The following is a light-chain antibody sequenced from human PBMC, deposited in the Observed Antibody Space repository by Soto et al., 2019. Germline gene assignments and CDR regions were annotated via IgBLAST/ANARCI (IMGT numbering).Light chain of an antibody. CDR2: DAS. CDR3: QQTYSAPHT. J-gene: IGKJ2*01. CDR1: QSISSW. V-gene: IGKV1-5*01. Sequence: DIQMTQSPSTLSASVGDRVTITCRASQSISSWLAWYQQKPGKAPKILIYDASSLERGVPSGFSGSGSGTEFTLTLSHVRPEDLATYYCQQTYSAPHTFGQGTKVDIK.